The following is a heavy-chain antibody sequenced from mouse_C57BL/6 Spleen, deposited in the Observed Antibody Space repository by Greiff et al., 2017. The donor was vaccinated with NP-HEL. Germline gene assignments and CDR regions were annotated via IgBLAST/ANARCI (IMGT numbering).Heavy chain of an antibody. J-gene: IGHJ1*03. CDR3: ARHYYGSRRYFDV. CDR2: IYPGDGDT. Sequence: VQLQQSGPELVKPGASVKISCKASGYAFSSSWMNWVKQRPGKGLEWIVRIYPGDGDTNYNGKFKGKATLTADKSSSTACMQLSSLTSEDSAVYFCARHYYGSRRYFDVWGTGTTVTVSS. D-gene: IGHD1-1*01. V-gene: IGHV1-82*01. CDR1: GYAFSSSW.